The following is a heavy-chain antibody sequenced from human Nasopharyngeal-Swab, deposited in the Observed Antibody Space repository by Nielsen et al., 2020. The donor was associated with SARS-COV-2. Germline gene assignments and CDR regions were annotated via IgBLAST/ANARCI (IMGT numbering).Heavy chain of an antibody. CDR3: VRPEGVATSFKYYFQYGMDV. CDR2: IYPRDSDT. V-gene: IGHV5-51*01. J-gene: IGHJ6*02. D-gene: IGHD5-12*01. CDR1: GYSFTSYW. Sequence: KVSCKGSGYSFTSYWIAWVRQMPGQGLEWMGIIYPRDSDTSYSPSFQGQVTIPADKSISTAYLQWSSLKASDTAMYYCVRPEGVATSFKYYFQYGMDVWGQGTMVTVPS.